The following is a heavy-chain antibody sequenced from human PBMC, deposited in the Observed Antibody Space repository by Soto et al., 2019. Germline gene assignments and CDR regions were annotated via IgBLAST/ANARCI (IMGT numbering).Heavy chain of an antibody. D-gene: IGHD6-13*01. CDR3: AREGKKQQLSGDYIDV. CDR2: IIPIFGTA. J-gene: IGHJ4*02. CDR1: ARTLSSNS. Sequence: KLSNQTSARTLSSNSISCVRQAPGQGLEWMGWIIPIFGTANYAQKFQGRVTITADESTSTAYMELSSLRSEDMAVYYCAREGKKQQLSGDYIDVWGQGTPVTVYS. V-gene: IGHV1-69*01.